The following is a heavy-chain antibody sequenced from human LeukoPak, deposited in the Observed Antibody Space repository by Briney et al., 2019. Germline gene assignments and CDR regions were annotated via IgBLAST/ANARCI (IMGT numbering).Heavy chain of an antibody. CDR1: RFTFSSYS. V-gene: IGHV3-21*01. J-gene: IGHJ6*03. D-gene: IGHD1-14*01. CDR2: ISSSGSYI. CDR3: ARVGPWVNPDYHYYYMDV. Sequence: PGGSLRLSCAASRFTFSSYSMNWVRQAPGKGLEWVSSISSSGSYIYHADSVKGRFTISRDNAKNSLYLQMNSLRAEDTAVYYCARVGPWVNPDYHYYYMDVWGKGTTVTVSS.